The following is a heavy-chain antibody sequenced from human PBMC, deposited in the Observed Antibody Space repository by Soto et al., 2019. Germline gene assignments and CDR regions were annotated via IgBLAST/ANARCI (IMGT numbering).Heavy chain of an antibody. D-gene: IGHD3-22*01. CDR2: FYHSGST. Sequence: QVQLQESGPGLVEPSGTLSLTCAVSGDSISSSSWWSWVRQPPGKGLEWIGEFYHSGSTNYNPSLKSRVTISIDKSKNQFSLKVSSGTVADTAIYYCARNGYYASDYWGQGTLVTVSS. J-gene: IGHJ4*02. CDR1: GDSISSSSW. V-gene: IGHV4-4*02. CDR3: ARNGYYASDY.